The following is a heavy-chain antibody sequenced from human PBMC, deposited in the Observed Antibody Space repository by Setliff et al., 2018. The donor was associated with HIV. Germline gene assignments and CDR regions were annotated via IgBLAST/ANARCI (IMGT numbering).Heavy chain of an antibody. Sequence: GGSLRLSCAASGFSFSTYWMTWVRQAPGKGLEWVANIKQDGSEKIYVDSLKGRFTISRDNAKNSLSLQMNSLRAEDTAVYYCAGAPXSGWSCYYGMDVWGQGTTVTVSS. CDR3: AGAPXSGWSCYYGMDV. J-gene: IGHJ6*02. CDR1: GFSFSTYW. CDR2: IKQDGSEK. D-gene: IGHD6-19*01. V-gene: IGHV3-7*01.